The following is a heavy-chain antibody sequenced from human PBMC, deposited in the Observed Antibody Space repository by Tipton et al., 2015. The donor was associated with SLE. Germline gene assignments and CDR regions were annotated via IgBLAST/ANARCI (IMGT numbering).Heavy chain of an antibody. CDR2: IYRGGNT. Sequence: SLRLSCVASELSVSNNFMSWVRQAPGKGLEWVSIIYRGGNTYYADSVKGRFTISRDHLKNTVYLQMDTLKGEDTALYYCVRERPDYGAGLSYYGMDVWGQGTAVTVSS. J-gene: IGHJ6*02. CDR1: ELSVSNNF. V-gene: IGHV3-66*01. D-gene: IGHD4-17*01. CDR3: VRERPDYGAGLSYYGMDV.